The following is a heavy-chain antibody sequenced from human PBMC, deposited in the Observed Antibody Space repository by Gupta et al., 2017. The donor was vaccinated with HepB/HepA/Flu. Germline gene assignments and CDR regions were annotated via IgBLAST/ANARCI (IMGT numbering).Heavy chain of an antibody. CDR1: GFTYSTYV. V-gene: IGHV3-23*01. CDR2: IDKSGGST. J-gene: IGHJ3*02. D-gene: IGHD5-24*01. CDR3: AKPRDGYNFGSFDI. Sequence: EVQLLGSGGGLVQPGGSMRLSCASSGFTYSTYVMSWVRQTPGKGLEWVSAIDKSGGSTYYADSVKGRFTISRDNPKNTLYLQMNSLRAEDTALYYCAKPRDGYNFGSFDIWGQGTMVTVSS.